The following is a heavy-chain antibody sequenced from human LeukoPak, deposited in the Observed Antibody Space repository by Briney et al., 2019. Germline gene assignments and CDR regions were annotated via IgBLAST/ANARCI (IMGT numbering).Heavy chain of an antibody. CDR1: GYTFTGYY. J-gene: IGHJ5*02. D-gene: IGHD3-16*01. V-gene: IGHV1-2*02. Sequence: WASVKVSCKASGYTFTGYYMHWVRQAPGQGLEWMGWINPNSGGTNYAQKFQGRVTMTRDTSISTAYMELSRLRSDDTAVYYCAREWDDYVSCWFDPWGQGTLVTVSS. CDR3: AREWDDYVSCWFDP. CDR2: INPNSGGT.